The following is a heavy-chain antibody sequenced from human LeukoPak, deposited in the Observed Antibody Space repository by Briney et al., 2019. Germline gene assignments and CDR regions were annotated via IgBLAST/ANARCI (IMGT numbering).Heavy chain of an antibody. CDR3: ARHTWGLGSDH. Sequence: SETLSLTCTVSGRSISDHYLGCIRQPPGKARVWIGYIYYSGNTKYNTSLKSQLTISLDTSKSQFSLRLTSVSAADTGFYYCARHTWGLGSDHWGQGNLVTVSS. D-gene: IGHD7-27*01. J-gene: IGHJ4*02. CDR1: GRSISDHY. CDR2: IYYSGNT. V-gene: IGHV4-59*08.